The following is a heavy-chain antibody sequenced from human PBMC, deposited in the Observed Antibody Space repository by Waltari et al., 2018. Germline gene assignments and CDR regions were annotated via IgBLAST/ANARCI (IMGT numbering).Heavy chain of an antibody. J-gene: IGHJ5*02. Sequence: QVQLQESGPGLVKPSETLSLTCTVSGGSISSYYWSWIRQPPGKGLEWIGYIYYSGSTNYNPSLKSRVTISVDTSKNQFSLKLSSVTAADTAVYYCARQTAVAARPGWFDPWGQGTLVTVSS. CDR1: GGSISSYY. V-gene: IGHV4-59*08. CDR2: IYYSGST. CDR3: ARQTAVAARPGWFDP. D-gene: IGHD6-6*01.